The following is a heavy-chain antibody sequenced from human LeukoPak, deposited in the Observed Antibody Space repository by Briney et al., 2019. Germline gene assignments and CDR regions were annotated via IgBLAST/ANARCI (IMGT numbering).Heavy chain of an antibody. CDR3: ARVDGSPGVIDY. V-gene: IGHV1-46*01. Sequence: GASVKASCKASGYTFTSYYMHWVRQAPGQGLEWMGIINPSGGSTSYAQKFQGRVTMTRDTSTSTVYMELSSLRSEDTAVYYCARVDGSPGVIDYWGQGTLVTVSS. CDR2: INPSGGST. J-gene: IGHJ4*02. CDR1: GYTFTSYY. D-gene: IGHD5-24*01.